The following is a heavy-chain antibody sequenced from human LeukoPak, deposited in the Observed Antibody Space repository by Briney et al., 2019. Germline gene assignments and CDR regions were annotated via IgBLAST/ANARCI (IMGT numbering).Heavy chain of an antibody. Sequence: ASVKVSCKASGYTFTGYYMHWVRQAPGQGLEWMGWINPNSGGTNYAQKFQGRVTMTRDTSISTAYMELSRLRSDDTAVYYCARLRGYYYYMDVWGKGTTVTISS. J-gene: IGHJ6*03. CDR2: INPNSGGT. D-gene: IGHD3-3*01. V-gene: IGHV1-2*02. CDR1: GYTFTGYY. CDR3: ARLRGYYYYMDV.